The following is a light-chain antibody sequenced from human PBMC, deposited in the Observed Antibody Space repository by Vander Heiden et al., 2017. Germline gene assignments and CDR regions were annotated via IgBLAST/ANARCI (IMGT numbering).Light chain of an antibody. Sequence: DIQMTQSPSSLSASVGDRVTITCRASQSISSYLNWYQQKPGKAPKLLIYAASSVHSGVPSRFSGSGSGTDFTLTISSLQPEDFAIYYCQQSYSTRYTFGQGTKLEIK. CDR1: QSISSY. J-gene: IGKJ2*01. CDR3: QQSYSTRYT. V-gene: IGKV1-39*01. CDR2: AAS.